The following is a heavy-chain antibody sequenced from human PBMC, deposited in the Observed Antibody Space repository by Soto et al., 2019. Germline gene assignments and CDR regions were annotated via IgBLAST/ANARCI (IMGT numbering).Heavy chain of an antibody. CDR3: ARTVAGYFDS. Sequence: QVQLVQSGAEVKKPGASVKASCKASGYTFTSSGISWVRQAPGQGPEWMGWLSTYNGDTNYAQKFQGRVTMTTDTSTSTAYMDLRSLRSDDRAVYYCARTVAGYFDSWGQGTLVTVSS. V-gene: IGHV1-18*01. J-gene: IGHJ4*02. CDR2: LSTYNGDT. D-gene: IGHD6-19*01. CDR1: GYTFTSSG.